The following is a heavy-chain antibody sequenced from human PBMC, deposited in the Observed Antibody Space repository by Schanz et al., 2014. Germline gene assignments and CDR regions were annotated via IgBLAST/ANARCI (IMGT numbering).Heavy chain of an antibody. CDR3: ARDHVATTDYDYVFYYLHI. D-gene: IGHD3-16*01. J-gene: IGHJ6*03. V-gene: IGHV3-11*01. Sequence: QVQLVESGGGLVKPGGSLRLSCAASGFTFSDYYMSWIRQAPGKGLEWVSYISNSGTTIYYADSVKGRFTISRDNAKNSLYLQMISLRVEDTAVYYCARDHVATTDYDYVFYYLHIWATGITVIVSS. CDR2: ISNSGTTI. CDR1: GFTFSDYY.